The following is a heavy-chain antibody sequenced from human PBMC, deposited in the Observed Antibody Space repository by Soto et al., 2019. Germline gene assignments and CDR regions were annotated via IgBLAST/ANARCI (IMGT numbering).Heavy chain of an antibody. D-gene: IGHD1-26*01. CDR3: ARHTMGSSRLIDY. CDR1: GGSINSSSYY. J-gene: IGHJ4*02. CDR2: IYYSGST. V-gene: IGHV4-39*01. Sequence: SETLSLTCTVSGGSINSSSYYWGWIRQPPGKGLEWIGGIYYSGSTYYNPSLKSRVTISVDTSKNQFSLKVRSVTAADTAVYYCARHTMGSSRLIDYWGQGALVTVSS.